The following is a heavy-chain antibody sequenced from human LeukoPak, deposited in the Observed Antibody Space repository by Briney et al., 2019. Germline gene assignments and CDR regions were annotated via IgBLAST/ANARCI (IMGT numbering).Heavy chain of an antibody. V-gene: IGHV4-59*12. D-gene: IGHD3-22*01. Sequence: SETLSLTCTVSGGSISSYYWSWIRQPPGKGLEWIGYIYYSGSTNYNPSLKSRVTISVDTSKNQFSLKLSSVTAADTAVYYCARFRNVGYYYDSSGRLNAFDIWGQGTMATVSS. J-gene: IGHJ3*02. CDR1: GGSISSYY. CDR2: IYYSGST. CDR3: ARFRNVGYYYDSSGRLNAFDI.